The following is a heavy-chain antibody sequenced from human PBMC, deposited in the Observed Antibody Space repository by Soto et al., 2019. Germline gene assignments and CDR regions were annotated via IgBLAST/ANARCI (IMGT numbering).Heavy chain of an antibody. D-gene: IGHD3-10*01. Sequence: ASVKVSCKVSGYTLTELSMHWVRQAPGKGLEWMGGFDPEEGETIYAQKFQGRVTMTEDTSTDTAYMELSSLRSEDTAVYYCATPRILWFGELFSYYFDYWGQGTLVTVSS. J-gene: IGHJ4*02. V-gene: IGHV1-24*01. CDR2: FDPEEGET. CDR1: GYTLTELS. CDR3: ATPRILWFGELFSYYFDY.